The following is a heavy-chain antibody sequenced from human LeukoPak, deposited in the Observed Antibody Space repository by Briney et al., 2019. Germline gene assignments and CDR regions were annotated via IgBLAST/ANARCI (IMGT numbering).Heavy chain of an antibody. CDR1: GGSIRSFY. V-gene: IGHV4-59*12. J-gene: IGHJ4*02. Sequence: PSETLSLTCTVSGGSIRSFYWSWIRQPPGKGLEWIGYVYYSGSSIYNPSLKSRVTISVDTSKNQFSLKLSSVTAADTAVYYCARDLNGYYKVDYWGQGNLVTVAS. CDR2: VYYSGSS. D-gene: IGHD3-9*01. CDR3: ARDLNGYYKVDY.